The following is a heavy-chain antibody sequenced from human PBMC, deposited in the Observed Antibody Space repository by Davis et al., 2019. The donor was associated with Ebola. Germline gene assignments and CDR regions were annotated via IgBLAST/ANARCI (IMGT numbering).Heavy chain of an antibody. CDR1: GFAFRNYW. CDR2: ISSDGSYT. J-gene: IGHJ6*02. Sequence: PGGSLRLSCVASGFAFRNYWMHWVRQTPGKGLEWVSRISSDGSYTTHADSVRGRFTMSRDNAENTLYLYMNSLRTDDSAVYYCARDEQQLVLYGMDVWGQGTTVTVSS. CDR3: ARDEQQLVLYGMDV. V-gene: IGHV3-74*03. D-gene: IGHD6-13*01.